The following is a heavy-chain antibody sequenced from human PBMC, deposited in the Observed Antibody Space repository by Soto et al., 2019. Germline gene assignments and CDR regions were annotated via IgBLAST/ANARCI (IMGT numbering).Heavy chain of an antibody. D-gene: IGHD6-19*01. V-gene: IGHV3-33*06. J-gene: IGHJ6*02. CDR3: AKHLIAVAGYLHGMDV. Sequence: DSVKGRFTISRDNSQNTLYLQMNSLRAEDTAVYYCAKHLIAVAGYLHGMDVWGQGTTVTVSS.